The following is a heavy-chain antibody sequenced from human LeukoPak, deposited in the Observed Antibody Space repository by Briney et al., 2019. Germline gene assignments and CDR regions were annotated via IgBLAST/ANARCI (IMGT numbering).Heavy chain of an antibody. V-gene: IGHV3-7*03. CDR1: GFAFSSYW. J-gene: IGHJ4*02. CDR3: ARVLWSGDYPRFDY. CDR2: IKQNGSEK. D-gene: IGHD4-17*01. Sequence: GGSLSLSCAASGFAFSSYWMSWVRQAPGKGLEWVANIKQNGSEKYYVDSVKGRFTISRDNSKNTLHLQMNSLRAENTAVYYCARVLWSGDYPRFDYWGQGTLVTVSS.